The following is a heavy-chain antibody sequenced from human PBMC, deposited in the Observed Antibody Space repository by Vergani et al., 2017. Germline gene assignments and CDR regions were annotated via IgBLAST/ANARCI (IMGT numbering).Heavy chain of an antibody. CDR3: ARDGMDTAMVNWFDP. CDR1: GFNFQIYW. J-gene: IGHJ5*02. D-gene: IGHD5-18*01. CDR2: IKQDGSED. Sequence: EVLLVESGGDLVQPGGSLRLSCEASGFNFQIYWMGWVRQTAEKGLEWVANIKQDGSEDYYADSVKGRFTISRDNAKNSLYLQMSSLRAEDTAVYYCARDGMDTAMVNWFDPWGQGTLVTVSS. V-gene: IGHV3-7*01.